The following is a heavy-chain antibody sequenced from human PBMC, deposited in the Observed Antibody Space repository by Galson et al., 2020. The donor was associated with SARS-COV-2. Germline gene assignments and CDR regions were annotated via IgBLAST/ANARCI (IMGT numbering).Heavy chain of an antibody. D-gene: IGHD3-22*01. V-gene: IGHV4-39*01. CDR1: GGSISSSFYY. Sequence: SETLSLTCPVSGGSISSSFYYWGWIRQPPGKGLEWIGSMYNSVSTYYNPSLKSRVTISVDTSNNQFSLRLNSVTAADTAVYYCARQHSSGYSFDYWGQGTLVTVSS. CDR2: MYNSVST. J-gene: IGHJ4*02. CDR3: ARQHSSGYSFDY.